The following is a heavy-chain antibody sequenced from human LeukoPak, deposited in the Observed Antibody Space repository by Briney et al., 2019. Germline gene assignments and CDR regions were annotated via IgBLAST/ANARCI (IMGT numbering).Heavy chain of an antibody. J-gene: IGHJ4*02. CDR3: AKLPGRAADY. V-gene: IGHV3-7*01. CDR2: IKKTGSET. Sequence: GGSLRLSCEASKFIFSNYWMSWVRQAPGKGLEWVAYIKKTGSETYYVDSVKGRFTITRDNARNSVFLQMNSLRAEDTAVYYCAKLPGRAADYWGQGTLVTVSS. CDR1: KFIFSNYW.